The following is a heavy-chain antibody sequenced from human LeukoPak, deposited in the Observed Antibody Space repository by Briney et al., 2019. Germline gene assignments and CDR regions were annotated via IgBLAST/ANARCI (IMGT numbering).Heavy chain of an antibody. J-gene: IGHJ5*02. D-gene: IGHD5-18*01. CDR3: AKGPTLIYSYGQNWFDP. CDR1: GFTFSSYA. CDR2: ISGSGGST. V-gene: IGHV3-23*01. Sequence: GGSLRLSCAASGFTFSSYAVSWVRQAPGKGLEWVSAISGSGGSTYYTDSVKGRFTISRDNSKNTLYLQMNSLRAEDTAVYYCAKGPTLIYSYGQNWFDPWGQGTLVTVSS.